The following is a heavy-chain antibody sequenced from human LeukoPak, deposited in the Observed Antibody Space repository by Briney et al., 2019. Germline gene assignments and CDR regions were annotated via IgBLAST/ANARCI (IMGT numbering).Heavy chain of an antibody. CDR2: ISCYNGDT. J-gene: IGHJ4*02. Sequence: ASVKVSCKASGYSFTSNGLTWVRQAPGQGLEWVGWISCYNGDTRYALKFQGRVTVTTDTSTSTAYMELRSLRSDDAAVYYCARDGGTAGYSSGSDYWGQGTLVTVSS. CDR3: ARDGGTAGYSSGSDY. D-gene: IGHD5-18*01. V-gene: IGHV1-18*01. CDR1: GYSFTSNG.